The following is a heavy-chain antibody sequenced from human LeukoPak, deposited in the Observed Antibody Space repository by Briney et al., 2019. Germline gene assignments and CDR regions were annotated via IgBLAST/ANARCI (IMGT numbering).Heavy chain of an antibody. CDR1: GGSFSGYY. V-gene: IGHV4-34*01. CDR2: INHSGST. J-gene: IGHJ4*02. CDR3: TRITYPSFDY. D-gene: IGHD1-20*01. Sequence: SETLSLTCAVYGGSFSGYYWSWIPQPPGKGLEWIGEINHSGSTNYNPSLKSRVTISVDTSKNQFSLKLSSVTAADTAVYYCTRITYPSFDYWGQGTLVTVSS.